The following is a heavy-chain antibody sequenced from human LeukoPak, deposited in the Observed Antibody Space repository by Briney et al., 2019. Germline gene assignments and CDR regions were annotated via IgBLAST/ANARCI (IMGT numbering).Heavy chain of an antibody. J-gene: IGHJ4*02. CDR2: ISSSSSYI. V-gene: IGHV3-21*01. Sequence: GGSLRLSCAASGLTFSSYSMNWVRQAPGKGLEWVSSISSSSSYIYYADSVKGRFTISRDNAKNSLYLQMNSLRAEDTAVYYCARVRVGAGIYFDYWGQGTLVTVSS. D-gene: IGHD1-26*01. CDR1: GLTFSSYS. CDR3: ARVRVGAGIYFDY.